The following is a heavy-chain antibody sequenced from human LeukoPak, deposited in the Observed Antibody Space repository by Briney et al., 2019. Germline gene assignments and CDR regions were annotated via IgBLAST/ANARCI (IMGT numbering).Heavy chain of an antibody. Sequence: SETLSLTCSVAGGSISSYYWSWIRQPPGKGLEWIGYIYYSGSTNYNPSLKSRVTISVDTSKNQFSLKLSSVTAADTAVYYCARGRGGTAMLDYSVQGTLATVSS. V-gene: IGHV4-59*01. J-gene: IGHJ4*02. CDR2: IYYSGST. CDR3: ARGRGGTAMLDY. CDR1: GGSISSYY. D-gene: IGHD2-2*01.